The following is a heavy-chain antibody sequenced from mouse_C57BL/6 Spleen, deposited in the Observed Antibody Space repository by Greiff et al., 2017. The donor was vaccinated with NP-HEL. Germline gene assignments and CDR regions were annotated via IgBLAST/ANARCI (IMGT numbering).Heavy chain of an antibody. CDR1: GYAFSSYW. Sequence: VQLQQSGAELVKPGASVKISCKASGYAFSSYWMNWVKQRPGKGLEWIGQIYPGDGDTNYNGKFKGKATLTADKSSSTAYMQLSSLTSEDSAVYFCARSANWDVWFAYWGQGTLVTVSA. D-gene: IGHD4-1*01. CDR2: IYPGDGDT. CDR3: ARSANWDVWFAY. J-gene: IGHJ3*01. V-gene: IGHV1-80*01.